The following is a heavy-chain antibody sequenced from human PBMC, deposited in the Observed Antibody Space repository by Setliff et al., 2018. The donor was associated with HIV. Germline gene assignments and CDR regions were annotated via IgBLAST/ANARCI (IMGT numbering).Heavy chain of an antibody. CDR2: ISYDGSKK. Sequence: PGGSLRLSCAASGFTFSSYAMHWVRQAPGKGLEWVAVISYDGSKKHYADSVKGRLTISRDNSKNTLYLQMNSLRAEDTAVYCCARSKGHLYYDDDTGYVLRAFDIWGQGTMVTVSS. J-gene: IGHJ3*02. V-gene: IGHV3-30*04. CDR3: ARSKGHLYYDDDTGYVLRAFDI. CDR1: GFTFSSYA. D-gene: IGHD3-22*01.